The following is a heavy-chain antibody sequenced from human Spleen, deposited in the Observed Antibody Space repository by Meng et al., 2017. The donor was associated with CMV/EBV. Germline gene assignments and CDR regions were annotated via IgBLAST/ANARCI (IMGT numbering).Heavy chain of an antibody. CDR3: ARGPTRAVAGKYYYYYYGMDV. CDR1: GYY. Sequence: GYYWSWIRQPPGKGLEWIGEINHSGSTNYNPSLKSRVTISVDTSKNQFSLKLSSVTAADTAVYYCARGPTRAVAGKYYYYYYGMDVWGQGTTVTVSS. J-gene: IGHJ6*02. CDR2: INHSGST. V-gene: IGHV4-34*01. D-gene: IGHD6-19*01.